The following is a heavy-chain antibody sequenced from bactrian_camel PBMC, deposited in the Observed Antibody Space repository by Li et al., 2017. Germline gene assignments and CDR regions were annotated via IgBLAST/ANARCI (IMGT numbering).Heavy chain of an antibody. J-gene: IGHJ4*01. CDR1: GYTYNRYC. CDR2: IDRSGGSS. Sequence: HVQLVESGGGSVKAGGSLTLTCVASGYTYNRYCMGWFRLAPGQGLEWVSGIDRSGGSSDYADSVKGRFTISRDNAKNTMYLQLNSLKTEDMGMYFCAKSAYNGSSYNYWGQGTQVTVSS. CDR3: AKSAYNGSSYNY. V-gene: IGHV3S1*01. D-gene: IGHD2*01.